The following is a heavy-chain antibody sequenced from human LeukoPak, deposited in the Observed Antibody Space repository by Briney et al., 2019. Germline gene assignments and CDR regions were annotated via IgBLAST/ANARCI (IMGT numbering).Heavy chain of an antibody. CDR3: ARDPGPLWFGELLYVYYGMDV. D-gene: IGHD3-10*01. V-gene: IGHV3-21*01. CDR2: ISSSSSYI. Sequence: GGSLRLSCAASGFNFSSYSMNWVRQAPGKGLVWVSSISSSSSYIYYADSVKGRFTISRDNAKNSLYLQMNSLRAEDTAVYYCARDPGPLWFGELLYVYYGMDVWGQGTTVTVSS. J-gene: IGHJ6*02. CDR1: GFNFSSYS.